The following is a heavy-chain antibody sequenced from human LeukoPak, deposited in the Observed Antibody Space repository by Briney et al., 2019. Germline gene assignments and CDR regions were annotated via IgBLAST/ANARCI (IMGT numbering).Heavy chain of an antibody. Sequence: GGSLRLSCAASGFIFSRYSMFWVRKAPGKGMEWVSSISISGSYIYYADSVKGRFTISRDNATNSLYLKMNRLRAEDTAVYYCGKGPEYMTICGGLDYWGQGSLVSVSS. V-gene: IGHV3-21*01. D-gene: IGHD3-3*01. CDR3: GKGPEYMTICGGLDY. J-gene: IGHJ4*02. CDR2: ISISGSYI. CDR1: GFIFSRYS.